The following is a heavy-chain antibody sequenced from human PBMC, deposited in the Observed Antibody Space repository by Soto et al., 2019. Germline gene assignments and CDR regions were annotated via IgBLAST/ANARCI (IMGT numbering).Heavy chain of an antibody. V-gene: IGHV4-61*01. CDR1: GGSVSSGTYY. CDR2: IYFIGSP. CDR3: ARDNDYDSSGYPNPGAFDI. D-gene: IGHD3-22*01. J-gene: IGHJ3*02. Sequence: PSETLSLTCTVSGGSVSSGTYYWSWIRQPPGKGLEWIGYIYFIGSPNYSPSLKSRVTISVDTSKNQFSLKLSSVTAADTAVYYCARDNDYDSSGYPNPGAFDIWGQGTMVTVSS.